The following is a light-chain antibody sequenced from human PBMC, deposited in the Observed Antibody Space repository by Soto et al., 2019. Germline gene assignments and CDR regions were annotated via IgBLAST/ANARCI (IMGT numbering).Light chain of an antibody. CDR2: GAS. CDR3: QQYGSSPWT. Sequence: EIVLTQSPGTLSLSPGERATLSCRASQSVSSNYLAWFQQKPGQAPRLLIYGASSRAAGIPDRFSGSGSGTNFTLTINRLEPVDFAVYYCQQYGSSPWTFGQGTNVEIK. CDR1: QSVSSNY. V-gene: IGKV3-20*01. J-gene: IGKJ1*01.